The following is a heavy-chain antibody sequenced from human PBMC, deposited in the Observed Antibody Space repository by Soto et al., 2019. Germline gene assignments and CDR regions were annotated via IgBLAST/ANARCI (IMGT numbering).Heavy chain of an antibody. CDR2: MHPDSGNT. CDR1: GYTFTSYE. D-gene: IGHD2-8*02. CDR3: ARGFFGGCTG. J-gene: IGHJ4*02. Sequence: QVQLVQSGAAVKKPGASVKVYCKASGYTFTSYEINWVRQATGQGLEWMGWMHPDSGNTGYAQKFQGRVTMTRNTSISADYRELSSLRSEYTAVYYCARGFFGGCTGWGQGTLFTVSS. V-gene: IGHV1-8*01.